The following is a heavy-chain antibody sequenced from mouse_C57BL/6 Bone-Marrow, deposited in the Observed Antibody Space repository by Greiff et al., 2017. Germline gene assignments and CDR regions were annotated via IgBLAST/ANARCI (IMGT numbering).Heavy chain of an antibody. CDR2: IDPENGDT. CDR1: GFNIKDDY. Sequence: VQLQQSGAELVRPGASVKLSCTASGFNIKDDYMHWVKQRPEQGLEWIGWIDPENGDTEYAAKFQGKATITADTSSNTAYLQLSSLTSEDTAVYYCTTDYYGSSDYWDQGTTLTVSS. D-gene: IGHD1-1*01. V-gene: IGHV14-4*01. CDR3: TTDYYGSSDY. J-gene: IGHJ2*01.